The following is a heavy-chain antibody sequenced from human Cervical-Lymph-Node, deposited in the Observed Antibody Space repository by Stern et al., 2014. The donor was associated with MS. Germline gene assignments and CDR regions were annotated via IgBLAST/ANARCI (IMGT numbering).Heavy chain of an antibody. J-gene: IGHJ4*02. CDR2: INWRVGNT. CDR1: GFTFADHA. Sequence: QLVESGGGLVQPGRSLRLSCAASGFTFADHAMHWVRQAPGKGLEWVSGINWRVGNTVYAYVVAGRFTISRDNAKNSLYLQINSLRVEDTAFYYCAKDINDYWSGPADYWGQGTLVTVSS. CDR3: AKDINDYWSGPADY. V-gene: IGHV3-9*01. D-gene: IGHD3-3*01.